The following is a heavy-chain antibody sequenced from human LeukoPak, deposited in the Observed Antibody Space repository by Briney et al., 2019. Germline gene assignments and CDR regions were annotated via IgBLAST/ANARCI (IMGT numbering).Heavy chain of an antibody. Sequence: ASVKVFCKASGYTFTGQYIHWVRQAPGQALEWMGWLPPNYGDAKYAQKFQGRVSKTKDTPISTAYMELGSLTSDDMALDFCARNGGRCSGSSCYLDYWGQGTLVTVSS. D-gene: IGHD2-15*01. V-gene: IGHV1-2*02. J-gene: IGHJ4*02. CDR2: LPPNYGDA. CDR1: GYTFTGQY. CDR3: ARNGGRCSGSSCYLDY.